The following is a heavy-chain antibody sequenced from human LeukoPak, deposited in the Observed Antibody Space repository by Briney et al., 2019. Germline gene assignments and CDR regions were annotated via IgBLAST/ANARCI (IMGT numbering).Heavy chain of an antibody. D-gene: IGHD2-2*01. V-gene: IGHV2-5*02. CDR1: GFSLSTSGVG. CDR3: AHKRILGYCSSTSCYRWFDP. CDR2: IYWDDDK. J-gene: IGHJ5*02. Sequence: SGPTLVKPTQTLTLACTFSGFSLSTSGVGVGWIRQPPGKALEWLALIYWDDDKRYSPSLKSRLTITKDTSKNQVVLTMTNMDPVDTATYCCAHKRILGYCSSTSCYRWFDPWGQGTLVTVSS.